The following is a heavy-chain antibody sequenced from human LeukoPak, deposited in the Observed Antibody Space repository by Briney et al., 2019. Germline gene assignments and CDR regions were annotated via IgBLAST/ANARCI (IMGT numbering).Heavy chain of an antibody. CDR2: IRSKADSYAT. CDR1: GFTFSGSA. J-gene: IGHJ4*02. CDR3: ARGGDILTGYAVDY. V-gene: IGHV3-73*01. D-gene: IGHD3-9*01. Sequence: GGSLRLSCAASGFTFSGSAMHWVRQASGKGLEWVGRIRSKADSYATAYAASVKGRFTISRDDSKNTAYLQMNSLKTEDTAVYYCARGGDILTGYAVDYWGQGTLVTVSS.